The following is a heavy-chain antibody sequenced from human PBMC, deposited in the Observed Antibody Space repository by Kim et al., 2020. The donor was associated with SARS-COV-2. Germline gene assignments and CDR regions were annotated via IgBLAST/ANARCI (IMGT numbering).Heavy chain of an antibody. V-gene: IGHV1-69*13. J-gene: IGHJ4*02. Sequence: SVKVSCKASGGTFSSYAISWVRQAPGQGLEWMGGIIPIFGTANYAQKFQGRVTITADESTSTDYMELSSLRSEDTAVYYCARSGRPRDSRYYFDYWGQGTLVTVSS. D-gene: IGHD1-26*01. CDR2: IIPIFGTA. CDR3: ARSGRPRDSRYYFDY. CDR1: GGTFSSYA.